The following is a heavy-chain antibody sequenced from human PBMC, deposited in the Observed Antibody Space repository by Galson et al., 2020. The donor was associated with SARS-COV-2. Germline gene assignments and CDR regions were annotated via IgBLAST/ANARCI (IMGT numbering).Heavy chain of an antibody. CDR3: ARMTIVVLGGYNWFDP. CDR1: GFSLSTSGMC. V-gene: IGHV2-70*01. J-gene: IGHJ5*02. CDR2: IDWDDDK. D-gene: IGHD1-26*01. Sequence: SGPTLVKPTQTLTLTCTFSGFSLSTSGMCVSWIRQPPGKALEWLALIDWDDDKYYSTSLKTRLTISKDTSKNQVVLTMTNMDPVYTATYYCARMTIVVLGGYNWFDPWGQGTLVTVSS.